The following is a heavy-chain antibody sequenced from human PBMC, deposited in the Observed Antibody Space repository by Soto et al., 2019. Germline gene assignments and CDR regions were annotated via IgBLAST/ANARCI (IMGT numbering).Heavy chain of an antibody. V-gene: IGHV3-30*18. CDR3: AKSPNFYCSSYHCYKYYFDY. CDR1: GFTFNTFC. J-gene: IGHJ4*02. D-gene: IGHD2-2*01. Sequence: GGSLRLSCAASGFTFNTFCMHWFRQAPGKGLEWVAVISYDGSDKYYSDSVRGRFTISRDNSMNTLYLQMNSLRTEDTAVYYCAKSPNFYCSSYHCYKYYFDYWGQGTLVTVS. CDR2: ISYDGSDK.